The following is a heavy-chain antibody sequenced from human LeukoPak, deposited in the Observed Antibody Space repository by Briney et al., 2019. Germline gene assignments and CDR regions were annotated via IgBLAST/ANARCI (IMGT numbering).Heavy chain of an antibody. CDR1: GFTFSSYA. CDR3: AKNSNPRRTQWLVTPSLVFDY. D-gene: IGHD6-19*01. V-gene: IGHV3-23*01. J-gene: IGHJ4*02. CDR2: ISGSGGST. Sequence: GGSLRLSCAASGFTFSSYAMSWVRQAPGKGLEWVSAISGSGGSTYYADSVKGRFTISRDNSKNTLYLQMNSLRAEDTAVYYCAKNSNPRRTQWLVTPSLVFDYWGQGTLVTVSS.